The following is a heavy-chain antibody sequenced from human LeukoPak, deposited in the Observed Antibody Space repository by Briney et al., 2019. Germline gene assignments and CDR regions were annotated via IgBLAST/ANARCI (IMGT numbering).Heavy chain of an antibody. Sequence: SETPSLTCTVSGGSISSYYWSWIRQPPGKGLEWIGYIYYSGSTNYNPSLKSRVTISVDTSKNQFSLKLSSVTAADTAVYYCAGSRGYSYGYGLLSAFDIWGQGTMVTVSS. D-gene: IGHD5-18*01. CDR1: GGSISSYY. J-gene: IGHJ3*02. CDR3: AGSRGYSYGYGLLSAFDI. V-gene: IGHV4-59*01. CDR2: IYYSGST.